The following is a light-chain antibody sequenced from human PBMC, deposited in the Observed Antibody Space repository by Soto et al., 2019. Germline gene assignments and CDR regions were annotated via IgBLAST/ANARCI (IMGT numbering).Light chain of an antibody. J-gene: IGKJ2*01. V-gene: IGKV3-11*01. CDR1: QSISSY. CDR2: DAS. Sequence: EIVLTQSPATLSLSPGEVATLSCRASQSISSYLVWYQQQPGQAPRLLIYDASNRGTGIPARFSGSGSGTDFTLSISSLEPDDFAVYSWKQRSNWPRTFCEGTELEIK. CDR3: KQRSNWPRT.